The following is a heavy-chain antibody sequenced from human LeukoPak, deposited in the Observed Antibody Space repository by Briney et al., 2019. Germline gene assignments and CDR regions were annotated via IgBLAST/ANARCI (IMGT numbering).Heavy chain of an antibody. Sequence: SETLSLTCSVAGGSIINYYWSWIRQSVGTGLEWVGRIYITGSTTYNPSVQSRLSMSVDTSKNQFSLRLRSVSAADTAVYYCARLKYYDSTGYSPGYYMDVWGKGITVTVSS. CDR3: ARLKYYDSTGYSPGYYMDV. D-gene: IGHD3-22*01. CDR2: IYITGST. V-gene: IGHV4-4*07. J-gene: IGHJ6*03. CDR1: GGSIINYY.